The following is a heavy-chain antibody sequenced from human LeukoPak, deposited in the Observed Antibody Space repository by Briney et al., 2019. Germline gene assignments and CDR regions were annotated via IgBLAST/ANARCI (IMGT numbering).Heavy chain of an antibody. CDR1: GLTFSSYS. CDR2: ISSSSSYI. D-gene: IGHD3-22*01. V-gene: IGHV3-21*01. J-gene: IGHJ4*02. CDR3: ARDYYDSSGLPDY. Sequence: GGSLRLSCAASGLTFSSYSMNWVRQAPGKGLEWVSSISSSSSYIYYADSVKGRFTISRDNAKNSLYLQMNSLRAEDTAVYYCARDYYDSSGLPDYWGQGTLVTVSS.